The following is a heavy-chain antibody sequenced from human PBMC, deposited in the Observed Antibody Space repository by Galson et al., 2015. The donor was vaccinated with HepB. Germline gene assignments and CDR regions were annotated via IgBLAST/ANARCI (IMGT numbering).Heavy chain of an antibody. D-gene: IGHD6-13*01. CDR1: GFNFNDYA. CDR2: ISPDGSYR. V-gene: IGHV3-30*18. J-gene: IGHJ4*02. CDR3: AKDVYSWGAVGTIDY. Sequence: SLRLSCAASGFNFNDYAMHWVRQAPGKGLEWLAAISPDGSYRPYADSVKGRFTISRDNSDNTLYLQMNSLRPEDTAIYYCAKDVYSWGAVGTIDYWGRGTLVTVSS.